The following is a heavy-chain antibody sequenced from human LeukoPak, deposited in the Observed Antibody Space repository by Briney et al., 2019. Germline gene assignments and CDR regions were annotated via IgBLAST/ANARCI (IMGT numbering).Heavy chain of an antibody. V-gene: IGHV3-53*01. Sequence: HTEGSLRLSCAASGFTVSSNYMSWVRQAPGKGLEWVSVIYSGGSSYYADSVKGRFTISRDNSKNTLYLQMNSLRAEDTAVYYCARDATYYYYGMDVWGKGTTVTVSS. CDR1: GFTVSSNY. CDR2: IYSGGSS. CDR3: ARDATYYYYGMDV. J-gene: IGHJ6*04.